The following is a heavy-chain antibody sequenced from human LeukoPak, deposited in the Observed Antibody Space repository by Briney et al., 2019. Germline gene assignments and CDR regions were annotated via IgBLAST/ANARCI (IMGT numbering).Heavy chain of an antibody. D-gene: IGHD6-19*01. J-gene: IGHJ4*02. V-gene: IGHV1-24*01. Sequence: ASVKVSCKASGGTFSSYAISWVRQAPGQGLEWMGGFDPEDGETIYAQKFQGRVTMTEDTSTDTAYMELSSLRSEDTAVYYCAREREFGSGSYYFDYWGQGTLVTVSS. CDR3: AREREFGSGSYYFDY. CDR2: FDPEDGET. CDR1: GGTFSSYA.